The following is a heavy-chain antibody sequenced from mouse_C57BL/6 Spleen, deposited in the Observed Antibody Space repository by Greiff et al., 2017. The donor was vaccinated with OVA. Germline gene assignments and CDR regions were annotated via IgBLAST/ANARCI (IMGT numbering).Heavy chain of an antibody. Sequence: EVQRVESGPELVKPGASVKMSCKASGYTFTDYNMHWVKQSHGKSLEWIGYINPNNGGTSYNQKFKGKATLTVNKSSSTAYMELRSLTSEDSAVYYCARGLLRSHYFDYWGQGTTLTVSS. D-gene: IGHD1-1*01. CDR3: ARGLLRSHYFDY. J-gene: IGHJ2*01. CDR2: INPNNGGT. CDR1: GYTFTDYN. V-gene: IGHV1-22*01.